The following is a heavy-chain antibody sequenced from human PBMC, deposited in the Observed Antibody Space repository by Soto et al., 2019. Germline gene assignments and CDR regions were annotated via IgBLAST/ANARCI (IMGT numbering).Heavy chain of an antibody. CDR1: GGSISSSNW. CDR2: IYHSGNT. V-gene: IGHV4-4*02. Sequence: QVQLQESGPGVVKHSGTLSLTCAVSGGSISSSNWWSWVRQPPGKGLEWIGEIYHSGNTNYNPSLKSRVTMAVDKSRNQFSLKLSSVTAADTAVYYCARRWGEGRVDYWGQGTLVTVSS. J-gene: IGHJ4*02. D-gene: IGHD3-10*01. CDR3: ARRWGEGRVDY.